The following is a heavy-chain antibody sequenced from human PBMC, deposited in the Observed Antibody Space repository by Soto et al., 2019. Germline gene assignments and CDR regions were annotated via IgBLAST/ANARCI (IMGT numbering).Heavy chain of an antibody. CDR2: TIPIFGTA. J-gene: IGHJ6*02. V-gene: IGHV1-69*06. CDR3: ARDDSSGYLWYYYGMDV. Sequence: GALVKVSCKASGGTFSSYAISWVRQAPGQGLEWMGGTIPIFGTANYAQKFQGRVTITADKSTSTAYMELSSLRSEDTAVYYCARDDSSGYLWYYYGMDVWGQGTTVTVSS. D-gene: IGHD3-22*01. CDR1: GGTFSSYA.